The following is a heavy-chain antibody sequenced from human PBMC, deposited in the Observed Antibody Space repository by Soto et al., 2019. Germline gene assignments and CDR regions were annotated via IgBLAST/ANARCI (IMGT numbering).Heavy chain of an antibody. CDR2: IPQDGSDV. D-gene: IGHD2-21*02. V-gene: IGHV3-7*03. Sequence: DVQLKESGGGLVQPGQSLRLSCEVSGFTLSMYSMTWVRQAPGKGLEWVAKIPQDGSDVHYLDFVKGRFTISRDNAKNSVYLQMNSLRADDTAVYYCARDHLILPAHDFFYGSDVWGQGAKVTVSS. J-gene: IGHJ6*02. CDR3: ARDHLILPAHDFFYGSDV. CDR1: GFTLSMYS.